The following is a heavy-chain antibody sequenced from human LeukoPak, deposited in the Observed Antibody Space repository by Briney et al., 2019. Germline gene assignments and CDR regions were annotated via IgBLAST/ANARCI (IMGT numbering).Heavy chain of an antibody. J-gene: IGHJ4*02. CDR2: IYYSGST. D-gene: IGHD3-9*01. V-gene: IGHV4-59*08. CDR1: GGSISSYY. CDR3: ARQRGYFDWLYPDY. Sequence: TSETLSLTCTVSGGSISSYYWSWIRQPPGKGLEWIGYIYYSGSTNYNPSLKSRVTISVDTSKNQFSLKLSSVTAADTAVYYCARQRGYFDWLYPDYWGQGTLVTVPS.